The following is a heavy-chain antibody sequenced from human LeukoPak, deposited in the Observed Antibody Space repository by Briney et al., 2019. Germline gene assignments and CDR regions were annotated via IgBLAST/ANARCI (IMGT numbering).Heavy chain of an antibody. CDR3: VVGATQGDY. CDR2: ISFDESNK. Sequence: PGGSLRLSCAASGFTFSNFSMHWVRQAPGKGLEWVAVISFDESNKYYADSVKGRFTISRDNSNSTLYLQMYSLRAEDTAIYYCVVGATQGDYWGQGTLVTVSS. V-gene: IGHV3-30-3*01. D-gene: IGHD1-26*01. CDR1: GFTFSNFS. J-gene: IGHJ4*02.